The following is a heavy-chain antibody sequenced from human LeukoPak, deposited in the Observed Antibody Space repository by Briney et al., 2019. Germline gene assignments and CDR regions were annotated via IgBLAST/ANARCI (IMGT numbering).Heavy chain of an antibody. V-gene: IGHV1-18*01. CDR1: GGTFSSYA. CDR3: TRDLGTYTSYSSIFFDY. CDR2: SSAYNGDT. J-gene: IGHJ4*02. Sequence: ASVKVSCKASGGTFSSYAISWVRQAPGQGLEWMGWSSAYNGDTKYAQKFQGRVTMTTDTSTSTAYMELRSLRSDDTAVFYCTRDLGTYTSYSSIFFDYWGQGTLVTVSS. D-gene: IGHD3-10*01.